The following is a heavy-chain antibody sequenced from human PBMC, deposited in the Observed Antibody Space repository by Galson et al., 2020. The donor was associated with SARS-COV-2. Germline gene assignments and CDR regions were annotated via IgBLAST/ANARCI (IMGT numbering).Heavy chain of an antibody. J-gene: IGHJ4*02. V-gene: IGHV4-38-2*02. Sequence: SETLSLTCTVSGFSISSGYFWGWNRQPPGKGLQWIGDIYHTGNTYYNPSLKSRLTISVDTSKNQFSLKLHSVTAADTAVYYCARRRPVFEGSGYNLYHFDFWGQGTLITVSS. CDR3: ARRRPVFEGSGYNLYHFDF. CDR2: IYHTGNT. D-gene: IGHD3-22*01. CDR1: GFSISSGYF.